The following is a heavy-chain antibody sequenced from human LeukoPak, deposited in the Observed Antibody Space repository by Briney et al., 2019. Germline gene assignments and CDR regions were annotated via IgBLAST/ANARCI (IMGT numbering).Heavy chain of an antibody. CDR2: IYYSGST. CDR1: GGSVSSSSYY. CDR3: ASHYYGSGSYPTGPPSWFDP. Sequence: SETLSLTCTVSGGSVSSSSYYWGWIRQPPGKGLEWIGSIYYSGSTYYNPSLKSRVTISVDTSKNQFSLKLSSVTAADTAVYYCASHYYGSGSYPTGPPSWFDPWGQGTLVTVSS. V-gene: IGHV4-39*01. D-gene: IGHD3-10*01. J-gene: IGHJ5*02.